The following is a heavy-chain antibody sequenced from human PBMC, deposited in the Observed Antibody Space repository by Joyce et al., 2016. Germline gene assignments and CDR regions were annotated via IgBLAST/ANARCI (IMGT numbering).Heavy chain of an antibody. CDR2: ISYDGIYK. Sequence: RSLRLSCAASGLTLSNYGVHWVRQAPGKGLEWVAVISYDGIYKYYADSGKGRFTISRDNSKNTVFLEMNSLRTEDTAVYYCAKILTATYSSGWFLDYWGQGTLVTVSS. J-gene: IGHJ4*02. V-gene: IGHV3-30*18. CDR3: AKILTATYSSGWFLDY. CDR1: GLTLSNYG. D-gene: IGHD6-25*01.